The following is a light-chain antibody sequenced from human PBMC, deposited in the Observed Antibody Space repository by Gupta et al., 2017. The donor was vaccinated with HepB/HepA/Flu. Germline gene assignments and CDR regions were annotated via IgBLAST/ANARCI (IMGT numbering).Light chain of an antibody. V-gene: IGKV3-11*01. CDR2: DAS. CDR1: QSVSNF. J-gene: IGKJ4*01. Sequence: EIVLTQSPATLSLSPGARATLSCRASQSVSNFLAWYQQKPGQAPRLLIYDASDRAAGITARFSGSGSGTDFTLTISSLEPEDFATYYCQQRANWLTFGGGTKVEIK. CDR3: QQRANWLT.